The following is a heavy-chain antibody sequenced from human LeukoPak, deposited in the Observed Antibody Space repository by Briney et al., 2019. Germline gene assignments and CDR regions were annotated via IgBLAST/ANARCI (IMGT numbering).Heavy chain of an antibody. D-gene: IGHD2-2*01. CDR1: GGSFSGYY. CDR3: ATEYCSSTSCYLNY. Sequence: SETLSLTCAVYGGSFSGYYWSWIRQPPGKGLEWIGEINHSGSTNYNPSLKSRVTISVDTSKNQFSLKLSSVTAADTAVYYCATEYCSSTSCYLNYWGQGTLVTVSS. V-gene: IGHV4-34*01. J-gene: IGHJ4*02. CDR2: INHSGST.